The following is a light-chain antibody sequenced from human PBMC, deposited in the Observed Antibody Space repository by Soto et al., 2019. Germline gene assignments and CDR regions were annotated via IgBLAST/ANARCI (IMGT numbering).Light chain of an antibody. CDR2: DAS. V-gene: IGKV3-20*01. CDR1: QTVRNNY. CDR3: QQFSSYPLT. J-gene: IGKJ4*01. Sequence: EFLLTQSPGTLSXXPXXXXXXXCRASQTVRNNYLAWYQQKPGQAPRLLIYDASSRATGIPDRFSGGGSGTDFTLTISRLEPEDFAVYYCQQFSSYPLTFGGGTKVDIK.